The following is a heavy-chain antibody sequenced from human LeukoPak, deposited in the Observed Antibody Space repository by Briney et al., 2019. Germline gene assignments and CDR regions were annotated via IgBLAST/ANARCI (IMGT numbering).Heavy chain of an antibody. V-gene: IGHV3-74*01. J-gene: IGHJ4*02. CDR3: TRDTFGGYDS. Sequence: GESLTLSCAASGFTFSHYWMHWVRQSPGKGLVWVSRIDPYDSGISYADSVQGRFTISRDNVKNTLYLHMNSLRAEDTALYYCTRDTFGGYDSWGQGTLVTVSS. CDR1: GFTFSHYW. CDR2: IDPYDSGI. D-gene: IGHD3-16*01.